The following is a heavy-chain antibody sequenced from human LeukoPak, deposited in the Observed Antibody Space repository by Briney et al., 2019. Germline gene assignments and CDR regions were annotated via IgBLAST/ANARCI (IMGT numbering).Heavy chain of an antibody. CDR3: ARDGDYSYFDY. J-gene: IGHJ4*02. D-gene: IGHD4-17*01. CDR1: GLTFSSYT. CDR2: ISATGGTT. V-gene: IGHV3-21*04. Sequence: GGSLRLSCAASGLTFSSYTMNWVRQAPGKGLEWVSAISATGGTTYYADSVKGRFTISRDNAKNSLYLQMNSLRAEDTALYYCARDGDYSYFDYWGQGTLVTVSS.